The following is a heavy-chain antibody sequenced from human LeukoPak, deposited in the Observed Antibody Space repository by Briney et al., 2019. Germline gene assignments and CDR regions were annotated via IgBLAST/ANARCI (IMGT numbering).Heavy chain of an antibody. D-gene: IGHD2-2*01. CDR2: INHSGST. V-gene: IGHV4-34*01. Sequence: PSETLSLTCAVYGGSFSGYYWSWIRQPPGKGLEWIGEINHSGSTNYNPSLKSRVTISVDTSKNQFSLKLCSVTAADTAVYYCARGHLYCSSTSCHRASWFDPWGQGTLVTVSS. CDR3: ARGHLYCSSTSCHRASWFDP. CDR1: GGSFSGYY. J-gene: IGHJ5*02.